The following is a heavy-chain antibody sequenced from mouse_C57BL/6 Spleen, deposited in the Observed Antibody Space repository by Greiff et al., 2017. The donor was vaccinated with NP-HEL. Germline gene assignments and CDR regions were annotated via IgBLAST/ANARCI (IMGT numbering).Heavy chain of an antibody. CDR3: AIPFYYAMDY. CDR2: INPNNGGT. CDR1: GYTFTDYN. J-gene: IGHJ4*01. Sequence: EVKLQESGPELVKPGASVKMSCKASGYTFTDYNMHWVKQSHGKSLEWIGYINPNNGGTSYNQKFKGKATLTVNKSSSTAYMELRSLTSEDSAVYYCAIPFYYAMDYWGQGTSVTVSS. V-gene: IGHV1-22*01.